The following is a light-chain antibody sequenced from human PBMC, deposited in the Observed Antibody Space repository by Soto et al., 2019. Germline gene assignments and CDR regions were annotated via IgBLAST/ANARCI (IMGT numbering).Light chain of an antibody. Sequence: NNSAFTLSGSVKDRVTITCRASQTISSWLAWYQQKPGKAPKLLIYKASTLKSGVPSRFGGSGSGTEFSLTISILQPDDFGTCCSLQECIQSRFGHGASVDNK. J-gene: IGKJ3*01. V-gene: IGKV1-5*03. CDR1: QTISSW. CDR3: LQECIQSR. CDR2: KAS.